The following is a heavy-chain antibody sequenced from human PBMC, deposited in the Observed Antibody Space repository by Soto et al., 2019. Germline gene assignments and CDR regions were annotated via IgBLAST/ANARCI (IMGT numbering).Heavy chain of an antibody. CDR2: IYTSGST. CDR1: GTTVSNYY. J-gene: IGHJ4*02. Sequence: SETLSLTCSVSGTTVSNYYWSWIRQPAGKGLEHIGRIYTSGSTSYNPSLKSRVTMSMDTSQTQIYLNLTSVTAADTAVYYCARGGIQLSYAFDYWGQGILVTVSS. CDR3: ARGGIQLSYAFDY. D-gene: IGHD5-18*01. V-gene: IGHV4-4*07.